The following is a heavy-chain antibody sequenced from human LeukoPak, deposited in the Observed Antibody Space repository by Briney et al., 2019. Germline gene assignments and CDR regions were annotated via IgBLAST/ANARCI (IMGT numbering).Heavy chain of an antibody. D-gene: IGHD1-26*01. CDR3: ARVGSRGDWFDY. J-gene: IGHJ5*01. V-gene: IGHV3-48*01. CDR2: INTAGSAV. Sequence: GGSLRPSCVASGFSFSTYNMLWVRQPPGKGLEWLFYINTAGSAVHYADSVKDRFTFSRDNAKNSLYLQMNSLRVEDTAIYYCARVGSRGDWFDYWGQGTRVTVSS. CDR1: GFSFSTYN.